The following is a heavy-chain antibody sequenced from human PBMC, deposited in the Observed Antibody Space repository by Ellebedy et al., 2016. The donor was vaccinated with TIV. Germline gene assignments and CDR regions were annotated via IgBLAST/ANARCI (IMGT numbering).Heavy chain of an antibody. CDR1: GDSVTSTNYY. J-gene: IGHJ5*01. V-gene: IGHV4-61*01. Sequence: SETLSLTXTVSGDSVTSTNYYWSWIRRPPGKGLEWIGYIYYNRGTKYNPSLKSRVTISLDTSKNQFSLKLTSVTAADTAVYYCARYGSGSYGGWFDSWGQGILVTVSS. D-gene: IGHD3-10*01. CDR2: IYYNRGT. CDR3: ARYGSGSYGGWFDS.